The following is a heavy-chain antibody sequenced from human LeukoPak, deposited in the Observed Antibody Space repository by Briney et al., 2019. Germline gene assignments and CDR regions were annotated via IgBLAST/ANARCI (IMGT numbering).Heavy chain of an antibody. CDR2: IKPSGGDT. CDR3: ARDIDSYGSSGRGTPIRVPADLPGSGGSSYSYYMDV. D-gene: IGHD5-18*01. V-gene: IGHV1-46*04. Sequence: ASVKVSCKTSGYTFTDYNLHWVRQAPGQRLEWMGIIKPSGGDTSYAQTLQGRVFMTRDTSTSTVYMELSSLKSEDTAVYYCARDIDSYGSSGRGTPIRVPADLPGSGGSSYSYYMDVWGKGTTVTVSS. J-gene: IGHJ6*03. CDR1: GYTFTDYN.